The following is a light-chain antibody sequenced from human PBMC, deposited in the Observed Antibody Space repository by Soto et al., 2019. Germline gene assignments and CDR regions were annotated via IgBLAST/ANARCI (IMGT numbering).Light chain of an antibody. J-gene: IGKJ5*01. V-gene: IGKV3-20*01. CDR2: GAS. CDR3: QQYGSSPIT. CDR1: QSVSSSY. Sequence: EIVLTQSPGTLSFSPGERVTLSCRASQSVSSSYLAWYHQRPGQVPRLLNYGASSRATGIPDRCSGSGSATDFTLTISRLEPEDFAVYYCQQYGSSPITFGQGTRLEIK.